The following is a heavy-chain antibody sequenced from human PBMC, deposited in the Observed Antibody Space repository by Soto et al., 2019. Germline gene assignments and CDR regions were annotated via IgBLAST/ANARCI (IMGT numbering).Heavy chain of an antibody. V-gene: IGHV1-18*04. CDR2: ISPHSGNT. D-gene: IGHD2-21*01. CDR3: GRSRTDYYFLVMDV. Sequence: GXSVKVSCNPSGYTFNSYGIHWGRQAPVQGFEWMGWISPHSGNTEYAQKVQDRLTMTTDTSTVTAYMELRRLRSDDTSVYFCGRSRTDYYFLVMDVWGQGPTATFS. CDR1: GYTFNSYG. J-gene: IGHJ6*02.